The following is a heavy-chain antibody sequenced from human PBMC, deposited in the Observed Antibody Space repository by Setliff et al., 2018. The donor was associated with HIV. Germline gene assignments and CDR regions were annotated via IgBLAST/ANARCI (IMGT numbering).Heavy chain of an antibody. CDR3: AAWGPRYSYAPYFFDS. V-gene: IGHV4-34*01. D-gene: IGHD5-18*01. CDR1: NGSFSGYY. CDR2: INDSGST. J-gene: IGHJ4*02. Sequence: PSETLSLTCAVYNGSFSGYYWTWIRQPPGKGLEWIGEINDSGSTNYSPPLKSRVTISVDASRNQFSLRLSSVTAADTAVYYCAAWGPRYSYAPYFFDSWGQGTQVTVSS.